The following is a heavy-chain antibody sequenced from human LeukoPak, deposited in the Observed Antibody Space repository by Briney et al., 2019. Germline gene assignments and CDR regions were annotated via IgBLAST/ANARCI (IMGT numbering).Heavy chain of an antibody. CDR2: ISGSGGST. CDR1: GFTFSSYA. CDR3: AKDPPLYPFDSSGWYWIY. Sequence: GGSLRLSCAASGFTFSSYAMSWVRQAPGKGLEWVSAISGSGGSTYYADSVKGRFTISRDNSKNTLYLQMNSLRAGDTAVYYCAKDPPLYPFDSSGWYWIYWGQGTLVTVSS. J-gene: IGHJ4*02. V-gene: IGHV3-23*01. D-gene: IGHD6-19*01.